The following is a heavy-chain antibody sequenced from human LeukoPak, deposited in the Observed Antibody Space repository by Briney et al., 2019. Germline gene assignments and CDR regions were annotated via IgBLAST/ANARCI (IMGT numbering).Heavy chain of an antibody. CDR3: TRVRGTAYYFDY. J-gene: IGHJ4*02. Sequence: VQPGRSLRLSCTASGFTFGDYAMSWFRQAPGKGLQWGGFIRSNAYSGTTEYAASVKGRFTISRDDSTSIAYEQMNSLKTDDTALYYCTRVRGTAYYFDYWGQGTLVTVSS. D-gene: IGHD3-16*01. CDR1: GFTFGDYA. V-gene: IGHV3-49*03. CDR2: IRSNAYSGTT.